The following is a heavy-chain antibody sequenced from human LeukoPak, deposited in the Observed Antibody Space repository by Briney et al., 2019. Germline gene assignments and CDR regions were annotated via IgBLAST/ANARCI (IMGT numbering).Heavy chain of an antibody. CDR1: GGSFSSYT. V-gene: IGHV1-69*13. Sequence: SVTVSFKASGGSFSSYTISWVRQAPGQGLEWVGGIIPISGTTDYAQKFQGRVTITADEATNTAYVDLNSLRSEDTAVYYCVRGYSIGWYSGPYWNFDLWGRGTLVTVSS. CDR2: IIPISGTT. D-gene: IGHD6-19*01. J-gene: IGHJ2*01. CDR3: VRGYSIGWYSGPYWNFDL.